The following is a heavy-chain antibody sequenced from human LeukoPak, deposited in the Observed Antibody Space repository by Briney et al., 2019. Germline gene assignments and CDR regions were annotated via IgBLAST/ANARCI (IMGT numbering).Heavy chain of an antibody. CDR3: ASQIAVAGRGTDYYYMDV. CDR2: INPSGGST. Sequence: ASIKVYCKASGYTFTSYYMHWVRQAPGQGLEWMGIINPSGGSTSYAQKFQGRVTMTRDTSTSTVYMELSSLRSEDTAVYYCASQIAVAGRGTDYYYMDVWGKGTTVTISS. V-gene: IGHV1-46*01. D-gene: IGHD6-19*01. CDR1: GYTFTSYY. J-gene: IGHJ6*03.